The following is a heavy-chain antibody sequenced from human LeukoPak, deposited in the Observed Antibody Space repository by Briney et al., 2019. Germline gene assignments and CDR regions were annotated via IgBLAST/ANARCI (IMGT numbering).Heavy chain of an antibody. CDR3: PKNGRLSPHCFDY. J-gene: IGHJ4*02. V-gene: IGHV3-23*01. CDR1: GFTFSSSA. CDR2: ISASGNTK. D-gene: IGHD2-8*01. Sequence: PGGSLRLSCAASGFTFSSSARSWVRQTPGKGLEWLSAISASGNTKYYADSVKGRLTLPRHNPKNALYLQIHALRADDTAGYYFPKNGRLSPHCFDYWGRGTLVTVSS.